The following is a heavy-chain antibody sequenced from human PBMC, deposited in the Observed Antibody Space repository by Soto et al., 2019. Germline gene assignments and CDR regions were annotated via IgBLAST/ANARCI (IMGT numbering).Heavy chain of an antibody. CDR3: ATFSPFHDRWGSRWGGRNFDY. Sequence: QITLKESGPTLVKPTQTLTLTCTFSGFSLSTSGVGVGWIRQPPGKALEWLALIYWDDDKRYSPSLKSRLTITKETSKNQGVLNMTNLDPVDTTTYYLATFSPFHDRWGSRWGGRNFDYWGQGTLVTVSS. V-gene: IGHV2-5*02. J-gene: IGHJ4*02. CDR1: GFSLSTSGVG. D-gene: IGHD3-22*01. CDR2: IYWDDDK.